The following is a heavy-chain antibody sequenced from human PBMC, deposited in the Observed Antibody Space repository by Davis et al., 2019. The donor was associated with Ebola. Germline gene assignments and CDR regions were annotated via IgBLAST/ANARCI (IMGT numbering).Heavy chain of an antibody. CDR1: GYSISSGYY. Sequence: PSETLSLTCTVSGYSISSGYYWGWIRQPPGKGLEWIGSIYHSGSTYYNPSLKSRVTISVDTSKNQFSLKLSSVTAADTAVYYCARDIPSMDVWGKGTTVTVSS. J-gene: IGHJ6*03. CDR3: ARDIPSMDV. CDR2: IYHSGST. V-gene: IGHV4-38-2*02.